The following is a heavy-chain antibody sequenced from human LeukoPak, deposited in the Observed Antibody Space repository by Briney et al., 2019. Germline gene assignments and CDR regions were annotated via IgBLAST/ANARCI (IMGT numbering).Heavy chain of an antibody. Sequence: SETLSLTCTVSGGSISSSSYYWGWIRQPPGKGLEWIGSIYYSGSTYYNPSLKSRVTISVDTSKNQFSLKLSSVTAADTAVYYCARRIANRNWFDPWGQGTLVTVSS. CDR3: ARRIANRNWFDP. CDR1: GGSISSSSYY. CDR2: IYYSGST. J-gene: IGHJ5*02. D-gene: IGHD1/OR15-1a*01. V-gene: IGHV4-39*01.